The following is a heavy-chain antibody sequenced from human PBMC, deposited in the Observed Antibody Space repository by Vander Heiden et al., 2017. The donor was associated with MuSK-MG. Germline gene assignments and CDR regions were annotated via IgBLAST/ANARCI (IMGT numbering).Heavy chain of an antibody. CDR1: GYSISSGYY. CDR3: ARQHGYYDFMDV. V-gene: IGHV4-38-2*01. CDR2: IYHSGST. J-gene: IGHJ6*04. D-gene: IGHD3-3*01. Sequence: QVQLQESGPGLVKPSETLSLTCAVSGYSISSGYYWGWTRQPPGKGLEWIGSIYHSGSTYYNPSLKSRVTISVDTSKNQFSLKLSSVTAADTAVYYCARQHGYYDFMDVWGKGTTVTVSS.